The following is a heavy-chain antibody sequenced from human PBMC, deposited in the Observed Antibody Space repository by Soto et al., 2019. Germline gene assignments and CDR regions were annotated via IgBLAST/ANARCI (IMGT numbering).Heavy chain of an antibody. J-gene: IGHJ4*02. CDR1: DYPVSGNY. CDR3: ASLSN. Sequence: LIPSGPTSDYPVSGNYRSWVRQAPGKGLEWLSIIYSDGTTYYADSVKGRFTISRDNFKNTLYLQMNNLRAEDTAVYYSASLSNWGEGILVTGPS. V-gene: IGHV3-53*01. D-gene: IGHD6-6*01. CDR2: IYSDGTT.